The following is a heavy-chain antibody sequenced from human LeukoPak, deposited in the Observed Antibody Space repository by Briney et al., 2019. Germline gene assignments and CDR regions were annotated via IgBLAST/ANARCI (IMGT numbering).Heavy chain of an antibody. CDR2: IYYSGST. Sequence: KPSETLSLTCTVSGGSISSSSYYWGWIRQPPGKGLEWIGSIYYSGSTYYNPSLKSRVTISVDTSKNQFSLKLSSVTAADTAVYYCARRPWLAPFDYWGQGTLVTVSS. J-gene: IGHJ4*02. D-gene: IGHD6-19*01. CDR3: ARRPWLAPFDY. V-gene: IGHV4-39*01. CDR1: GGSISSSSYY.